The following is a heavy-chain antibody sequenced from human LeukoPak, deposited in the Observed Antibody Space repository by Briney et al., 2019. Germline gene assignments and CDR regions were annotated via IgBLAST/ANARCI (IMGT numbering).Heavy chain of an antibody. V-gene: IGHV1-69*04. J-gene: IGHJ3*02. CDR1: GGTFSSYV. D-gene: IGHD1-26*01. CDR2: IIPILGIA. CDR3: ARAFTRYSGSTTHAFDI. Sequence: SVTVSCKASGGTFSSYVISWVRPAPGQGVEWMGRIIPILGIANYAQKFQGRVTITADKSTSTAYMELSSLRPEDRAVYYCARAFTRYSGSTTHAFDIWGQGTMVTVSS.